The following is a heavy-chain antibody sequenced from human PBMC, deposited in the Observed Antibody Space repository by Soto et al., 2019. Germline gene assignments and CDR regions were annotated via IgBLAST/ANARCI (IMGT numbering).Heavy chain of an antibody. CDR2: INGDGSST. Sequence: EVQLVESGGGLVQPGGSQRFSCAASGFTFSSYWMHWVRQAPGKGLVWVSRINGDGSSTNYADSVKGRFTISRDNDKNTLYLQMNSLRAEDTAVYYCASGARNFYYFDYWGQGALVTVSS. CDR3: ASGARNFYYFDY. CDR1: GFTFSSYW. D-gene: IGHD1-7*01. J-gene: IGHJ4*02. V-gene: IGHV3-74*01.